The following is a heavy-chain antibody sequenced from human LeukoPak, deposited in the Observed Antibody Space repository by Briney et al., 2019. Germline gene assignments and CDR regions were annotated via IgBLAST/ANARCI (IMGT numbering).Heavy chain of an antibody. CDR2: INWNGGST. V-gene: IGHV3-20*04. D-gene: IGHD2-2*01. CDR3: ARANCSSTSCQVDY. CDR1: GFTFDDYG. Sequence: GGSLRLSCAASGFTFDDYGMSWVRHAPGKGLEWVSGINWNGGSTVYADSVKGRFTISRDNAKNSLYLQMNSLRAEDTALYYCARANCSSTSCQVDYWGQGTLVTVAS. J-gene: IGHJ4*02.